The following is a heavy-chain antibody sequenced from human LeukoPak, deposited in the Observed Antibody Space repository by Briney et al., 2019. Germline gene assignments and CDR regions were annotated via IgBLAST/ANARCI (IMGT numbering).Heavy chain of an antibody. CDR1: GFIFSSYG. Sequence: GGSLRLSCAASGFIFSSYGMHWVRQAPDKGLEWVAFIRYDGSRKYYADSVKGRFTISRDNSKNTLYLQMNSLRAEDTALYYCARLSAYYYGSYFYYYMDVWGKGTTVTVSS. V-gene: IGHV3-30*02. CDR3: ARLSAYYYGSYFYYYMDV. J-gene: IGHJ6*03. CDR2: IRYDGSRK. D-gene: IGHD3-10*01.